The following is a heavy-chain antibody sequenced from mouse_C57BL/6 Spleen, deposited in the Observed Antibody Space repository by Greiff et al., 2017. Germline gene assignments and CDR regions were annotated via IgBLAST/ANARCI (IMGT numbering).Heavy chain of an antibody. Sequence: EVQRVESGGGLVQPGGSMKLSCAASGFTFSDAWMDWVRQSPEKGLEWVAEIRNKANNHATNYAESVKGRLTISRDDTKSSVYLQMNTLRAEGAGIYYCTRGVWYFDVWGTGTTVTVAS. CDR3: TRGVWYFDV. V-gene: IGHV6-6*01. CDR2: IRNKANNHAT. J-gene: IGHJ1*03. CDR1: GFTFSDAW.